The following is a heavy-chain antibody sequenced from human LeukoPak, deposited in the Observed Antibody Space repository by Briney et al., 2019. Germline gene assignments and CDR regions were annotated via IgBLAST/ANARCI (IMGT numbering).Heavy chain of an antibody. CDR3: ARGSKGSGSYFIFDY. V-gene: IGHV3-21*01. Sequence: GGSLRLSCAASGFTFSSYGMSWVRQAPGKGLEWVSSISSSSSYIYYADSVKGRFTISRDNAKNSLYLQMNSLRAEDTAVYYCARGSKGSGSYFIFDYWGQGTLVTVSS. J-gene: IGHJ4*02. CDR2: ISSSSSYI. CDR1: GFTFSSYG. D-gene: IGHD3-10*01.